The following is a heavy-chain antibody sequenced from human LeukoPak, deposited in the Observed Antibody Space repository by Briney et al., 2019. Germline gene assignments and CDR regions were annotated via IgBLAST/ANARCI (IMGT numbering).Heavy chain of an antibody. CDR1: GYTFNNYG. CDR2: ISGYNGNT. Sequence: GASVKVSCKASGYTFNNYGISWVRQAPGQGLEWMGWISGYNGNTNYVQKLQGRITMTTDTSTSTAYMELRGLRFDDTAVYYCARTAVSGTYFDYWGQGTLVTVSS. J-gene: IGHJ4*02. D-gene: IGHD6-19*01. V-gene: IGHV1-18*01. CDR3: ARTAVSGTYFDY.